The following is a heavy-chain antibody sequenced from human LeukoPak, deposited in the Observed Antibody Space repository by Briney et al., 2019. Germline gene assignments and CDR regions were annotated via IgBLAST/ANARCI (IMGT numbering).Heavy chain of an antibody. D-gene: IGHD3-16*01. J-gene: IGHJ6*03. CDR2: INPNSGGT. Sequence: GASVKVSCKASGYTFTGYYMHWVRQAPGQGLEWMGWINPNSGGTNYAQKFQGRVTMTRDTSISTAYMELSRLRSDDTAVYYCAREGIMRDYYYMDVWGKGTTVTVSS. V-gene: IGHV1-2*02. CDR3: AREGIMRDYYYMDV. CDR1: GYTFTGYY.